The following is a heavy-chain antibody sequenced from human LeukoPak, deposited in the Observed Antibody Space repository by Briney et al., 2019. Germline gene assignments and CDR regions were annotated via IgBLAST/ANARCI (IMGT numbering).Heavy chain of an antibody. D-gene: IGHD6-13*01. CDR3: AREGERSYSSSWLNWFDP. CDR2: INPSGGST. V-gene: IGHV1-46*01. J-gene: IGHJ5*02. Sequence: ASVKVSCKASGYTFTSYYMHWVRQAPGQGLEWMGIINPSGGSTSYAQKFQGRVTMTRDTSTSTVYMELSSLRAEDTAVYYCAREGERSYSSSWLNWFDPWGQGTLVTVSS. CDR1: GYTFTSYY.